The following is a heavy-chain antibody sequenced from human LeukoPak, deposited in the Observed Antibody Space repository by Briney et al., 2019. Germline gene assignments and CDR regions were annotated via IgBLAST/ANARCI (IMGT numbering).Heavy chain of an antibody. Sequence: AAVKVSFKGSGYSFTSYGISWVREAPGQGLEWMGWISAYNGNTNYEQKLQGRVTMTTDTSTSTAYMELRSLRSDDTAVYYCARDDVAGPGYYFDYWGEGTLVTVSS. D-gene: IGHD6-19*01. CDR3: ARDDVAGPGYYFDY. CDR1: GYSFTSYG. J-gene: IGHJ4*02. CDR2: ISAYNGNT. V-gene: IGHV1-18*01.